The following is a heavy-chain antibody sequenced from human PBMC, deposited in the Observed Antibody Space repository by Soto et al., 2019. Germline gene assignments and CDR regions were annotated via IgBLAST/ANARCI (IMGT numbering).Heavy chain of an antibody. D-gene: IGHD4-17*01. V-gene: IGHV1-18*04. Sequence: ASVKVSCKASGYTFTSYGISWVRQAPGQGLEWMGWISAYNGNTNYAQKLQGGVTMTTDTSTSTAYMELRSLRSDDTAVYYCARGVDDYGDYVSIAWFDPWGQGTLVTVSS. CDR2: ISAYNGNT. J-gene: IGHJ5*02. CDR3: ARGVDDYGDYVSIAWFDP. CDR1: GYTFTSYG.